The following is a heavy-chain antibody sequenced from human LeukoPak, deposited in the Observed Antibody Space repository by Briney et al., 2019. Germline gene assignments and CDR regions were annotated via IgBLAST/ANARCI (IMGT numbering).Heavy chain of an antibody. CDR1: GGSISSGGYY. D-gene: IGHD3-3*01. J-gene: IGHJ4*02. V-gene: IGHV4-31*03. CDR3: ARAGARTIFGVVKPTFDY. Sequence: SETLSLTCTVSGGSISSGGYYWSWIRQHPGKGLEWIGYIYYSGSTYYNPSLKSRVTISVDTSKNQFSLKLSSVTAADTAVYYCARAGARTIFGVVKPTFDYWGQGTLVTVSS. CDR2: IYYSGST.